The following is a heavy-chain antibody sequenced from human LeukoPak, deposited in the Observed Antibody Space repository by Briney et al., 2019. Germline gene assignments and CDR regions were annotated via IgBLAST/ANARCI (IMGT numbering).Heavy chain of an antibody. V-gene: IGHV5-51*01. CDR2: IYPGDSDT. CDR1: GYRFTNYW. Sequence: GESLKISCKGSGYRFTNYWIGWVRQMPGKGLGWMGIIYPGDSDTRYSPSFQGQVTISADKSISTAYLQWSSLKASDTAMYYCARRGGGSLYWFDPWGQGTLVTVSS. D-gene: IGHD2-15*01. J-gene: IGHJ5*02. CDR3: ARRGGGSLYWFDP.